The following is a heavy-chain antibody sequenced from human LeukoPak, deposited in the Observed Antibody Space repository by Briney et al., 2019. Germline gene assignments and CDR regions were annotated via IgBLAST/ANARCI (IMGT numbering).Heavy chain of an antibody. J-gene: IGHJ3*02. Sequence: SETLSLACTVSGGSISSGSYYWSWIRQPAGKGLEWIGRIYTSGSTNYNPSLKSRVTISVDTSKNQFSLKLSSVTAADTAVYYCAGLPETMVRGVIGAFDIWGQGTMVTVSS. D-gene: IGHD3-10*01. CDR1: GGSISSGSYY. V-gene: IGHV4-61*02. CDR3: AGLPETMVRGVIGAFDI. CDR2: IYTSGST.